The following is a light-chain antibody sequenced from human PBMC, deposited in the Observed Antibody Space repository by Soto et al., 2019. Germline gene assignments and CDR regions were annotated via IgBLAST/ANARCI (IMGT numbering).Light chain of an antibody. V-gene: IGLV2-14*01. CDR1: STDVGAYNY. CDR3: LSYTSANTRV. J-gene: IGLJ3*02. CDR2: EVN. Sequence: QSALTQPASVSGSPGQSITISCTGTSTDVGAYNYVSWYQQHPGKAPKLMIYEVNNRPSGVSHRFSGSKSANTASLTISGLQAEDEADYYCLSYTSANTRVFGGGTQLTVL.